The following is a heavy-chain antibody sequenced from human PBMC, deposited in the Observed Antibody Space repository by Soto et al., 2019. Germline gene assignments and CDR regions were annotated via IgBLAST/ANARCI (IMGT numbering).Heavy chain of an antibody. D-gene: IGHD6-13*01. CDR3: ARDRGHGQQPLDY. Sequence: GASVKVSCKASGYTFTVYYMHWVRQSPGQGLEWMGWINPNSGGTNYAQKFQGWVTMTRDTSISTAYMELSRLRSDDTAVYYCARDRGHGQQPLDYWGQGTLVTVSS. CDR2: INPNSGGT. J-gene: IGHJ4*02. V-gene: IGHV1-2*04. CDR1: GYTFTVYY.